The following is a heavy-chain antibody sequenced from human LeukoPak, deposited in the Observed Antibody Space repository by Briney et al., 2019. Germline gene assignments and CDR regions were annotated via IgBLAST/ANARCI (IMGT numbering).Heavy chain of an antibody. J-gene: IGHJ6*02. V-gene: IGHV3-11*01. D-gene: IGHD5-24*01. CDR1: GFTFSDHY. CDR2: ISSGGNTI. Sequence: GGSLRLSCAASGFTFSDHYMSWIRQAPGKGLEWVSYISSGGNTIYYADSVKGRFTISRDNAKNSLYLQMNSLRAEDTAVYYCARDQMATTPRISYCYAMDVWGQGTTVTVSS. CDR3: ARDQMATTPRISYCYAMDV.